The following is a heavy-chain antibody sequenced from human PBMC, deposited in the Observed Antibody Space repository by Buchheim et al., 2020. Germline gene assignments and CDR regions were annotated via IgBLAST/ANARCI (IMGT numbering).Heavy chain of an antibody. J-gene: IGHJ6*02. CDR3: ARAEGTIHYYYYYGMDV. V-gene: IGHV3-21*01. D-gene: IGHD2-2*01. CDR1: GFTFSSYS. CDR2: ISSSSSYI. Sequence: EVQLVESGGGLVKPGGSLRLSCAASGFTFSSYSMNWVRQAPGKGLEWVSSISSSSSYIYYADSVKGRFTISRDNAKNSLYLQMNSLRAEDTAVYYCARAEGTIHYYYYYGMDVWGQGTT.